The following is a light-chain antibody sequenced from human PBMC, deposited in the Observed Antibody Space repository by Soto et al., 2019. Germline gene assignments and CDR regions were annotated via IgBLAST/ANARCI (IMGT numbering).Light chain of an antibody. CDR2: DAS. V-gene: IGKV1-5*01. CDR1: QSISIS. J-gene: IGKJ1*01. Sequence: DIQMTQSPSALSASIGDRVTITCRASQSISISLAWYQQKPGKAPKLLVYDASTLQSGVATRFSGSGSGTEFTLIISGLQPEDSATYYCQQYTNTNNPWMFGQGTKVDIK. CDR3: QQYTNTNNPWM.